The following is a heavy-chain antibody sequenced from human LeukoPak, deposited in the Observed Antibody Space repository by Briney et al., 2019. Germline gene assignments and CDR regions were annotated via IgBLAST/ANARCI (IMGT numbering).Heavy chain of an antibody. CDR3: ARAGRLWFGELSQGWFDP. CDR2: ISSSSSYI. D-gene: IGHD3-10*01. CDR1: GFTFSSYS. Sequence: GGSLRLSCAASGFTFSSYSMNWVRQAPGKGLERVSSISSSSSYIYYAASVKGRFTISRDNAKNSLYLQMNSLRAEDTAVYYCARAGRLWFGELSQGWFDPWGQGTLVTVSS. V-gene: IGHV3-21*01. J-gene: IGHJ5*02.